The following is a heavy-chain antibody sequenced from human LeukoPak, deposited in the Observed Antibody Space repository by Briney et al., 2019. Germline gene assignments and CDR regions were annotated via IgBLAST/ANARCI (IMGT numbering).Heavy chain of an antibody. D-gene: IGHD1-26*01. V-gene: IGHV1-8*02. Sequence: GASVKVSCKASGYTFTSYGISWMRQAPGQGLEWMGWMNPNSGNTGYAQKFQGRVSLTRDTSISTAYMELSSLRSEDTAVYYCARGPVEAVYGVSTEDWGQGTTVTVSS. CDR3: ARGPVEAVYGVSTED. CDR2: MNPNSGNT. J-gene: IGHJ6*02. CDR1: GYTFTSYG.